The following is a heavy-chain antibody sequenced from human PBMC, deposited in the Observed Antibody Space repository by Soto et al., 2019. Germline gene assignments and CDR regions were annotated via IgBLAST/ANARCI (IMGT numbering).Heavy chain of an antibody. J-gene: IGHJ4*02. CDR1: GFTFSSYA. D-gene: IGHD3-3*01. CDR2: IGGSGGDT. CDR3: ARRTWRGRADY. V-gene: IGHV3-23*01. Sequence: GGSLRLSCAASGFTFSSYAMSWVRQAPGKGLEWVSAIGGSGGDTYYADSVKGRFTVSRDNAENTLNLQLNSLRVEDTAIYYCARRTWRGRADYWGQGISVTVSS.